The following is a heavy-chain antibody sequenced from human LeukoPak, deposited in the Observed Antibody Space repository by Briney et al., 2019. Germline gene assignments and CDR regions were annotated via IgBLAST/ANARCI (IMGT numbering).Heavy chain of an antibody. D-gene: IGHD1-7*01. V-gene: IGHV1-2*02. CDR2: MNPNSGGK. CDR1: GYSFTGYY. J-gene: IGHJ4*02. Sequence: ASVKVSCKASGYSFTGYYMQWVRQAAGRGLDWMGWMNPNSGGKNYAQKFQRRVTMTRDTSISTAYMELSRLSSDDTAVYYCARGPPLVELLNWADDYWGQGNLVTVSS. CDR3: ARGPPLVELLNWADDY.